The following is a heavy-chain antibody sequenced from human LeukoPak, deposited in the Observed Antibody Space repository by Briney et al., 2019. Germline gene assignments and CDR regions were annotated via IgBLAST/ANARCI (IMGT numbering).Heavy chain of an antibody. D-gene: IGHD4-17*01. CDR2: ISYIGST. V-gene: IGHV4-59*11. CDR3: ARDLVTVTKGFDI. Sequence: SETLSLTCAASDDSFSNHYWTWIRQPPGKGLEWIGFISYIGSTNYNPSLKSRVTISIDTSKNQFSLKLSSVTAADTAVYYCARDLVTVTKGFDIWVQGTMVSDCS. J-gene: IGHJ3*02. CDR1: DDSFSNHY.